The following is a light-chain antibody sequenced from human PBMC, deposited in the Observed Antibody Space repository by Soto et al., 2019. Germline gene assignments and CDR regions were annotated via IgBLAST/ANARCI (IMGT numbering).Light chain of an antibody. CDR3: QQYGRSPSGR. CDR1: QSVGIN. J-gene: IGKJ1*01. Sequence: EIVMTQSPATLSVSPGERATLSCRAGQSVGINLAWYQQKPGQAPGLLIYGASTRATGIPARFSGSGSGTEFTLTISSLQSEDFAVYYCQQYGRSPSGRFGQGTKVDIK. CDR2: GAS. V-gene: IGKV3-15*01.